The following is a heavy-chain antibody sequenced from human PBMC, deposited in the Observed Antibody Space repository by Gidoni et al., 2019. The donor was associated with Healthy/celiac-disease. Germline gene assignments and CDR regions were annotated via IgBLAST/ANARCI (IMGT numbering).Heavy chain of an antibody. CDR2: ISYDGSNK. Sequence: QVQLVASGGGVVQPGRSLRLSCAASGFTFSSYAIHWVRQAPGKGLEWVAVISYDGSNKYYADAVKGRFTISRDNSKNTLYLQMNSLRAEDTAVYYCASDQRSEWLVLGYYYGMDVWGQGTTVTVSS. CDR3: ASDQRSEWLVLGYYYGMDV. V-gene: IGHV3-30-3*01. J-gene: IGHJ6*02. CDR1: GFTFSSYA. D-gene: IGHD6-19*01.